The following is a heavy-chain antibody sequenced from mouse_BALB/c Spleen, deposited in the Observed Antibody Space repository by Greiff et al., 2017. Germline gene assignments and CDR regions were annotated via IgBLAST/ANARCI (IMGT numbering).Heavy chain of an antibody. D-gene: IGHD2-2*01. CDR2: ISNGGGST. J-gene: IGHJ3*01. CDR3: ASVGYRFAY. V-gene: IGHV5-12-2*01. CDR1: GFTFSSYT. Sequence: EVKLVESGGGLVQPGGSLKLSCAASGFTFSSYTMSWVRQTPEKRLEWVAYISNGGGSTYYPDTVKGRFTISRDNAKNTLYLQMSSLKSEDTAMYYCASVGYRFAYWGQGTLVTVSA.